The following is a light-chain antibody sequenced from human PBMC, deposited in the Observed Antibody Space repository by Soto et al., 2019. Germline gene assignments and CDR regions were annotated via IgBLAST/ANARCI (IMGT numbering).Light chain of an antibody. CDR3: SSSTSSSTLV. CDR1: ASDVGAYDY. J-gene: IGLJ1*01. CDR2: EVR. Sequence: QSALTQPESVSGSPGQSITISCTGTASDVGAYDYVSWYQHHPGKPPKLLIFEVRDRPSGVSNRFSGSKSGNTASLTISGLQPEDEDDYFCSSSTSSSTLVFGTVTKLTVL. V-gene: IGLV2-14*01.